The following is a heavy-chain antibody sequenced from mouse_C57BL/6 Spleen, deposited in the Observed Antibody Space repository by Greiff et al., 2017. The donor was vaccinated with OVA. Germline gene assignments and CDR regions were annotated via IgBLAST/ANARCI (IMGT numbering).Heavy chain of an antibody. CDR2: IRLKSDNYAT. J-gene: IGHJ1*03. CDR3: TAVWYFDV. CDR1: GFTFSNYW. Sequence: EVQGVESGGGLVQPGGSMKLSCVASGFTFSNYWMNWVRQSPEKGLEWVAQIRLKSDNYATHYAESVKGRFTISRDDSKSSVYLQMNNLRAEDTGIYYCTAVWYFDVWGTGTTVTVSS. V-gene: IGHV6-3*01.